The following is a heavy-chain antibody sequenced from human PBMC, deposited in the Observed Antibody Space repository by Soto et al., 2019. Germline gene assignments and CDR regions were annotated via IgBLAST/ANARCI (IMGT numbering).Heavy chain of an antibody. Sequence: QVQLVQSGAEVKKPGSSVKVSCKASGGTFSSYAISWVRQAPGQGLEWMGGIIPIFGTANYAQKFQGRVTITADESTSTAYMELSSLRSEDMAVYYCASGHCTNGVCNYYYYYGMDVWGQGTTVTVSS. CDR3: ASGHCTNGVCNYYYYYGMDV. V-gene: IGHV1-69*01. D-gene: IGHD2-8*01. CDR2: IIPIFGTA. CDR1: GGTFSSYA. J-gene: IGHJ6*02.